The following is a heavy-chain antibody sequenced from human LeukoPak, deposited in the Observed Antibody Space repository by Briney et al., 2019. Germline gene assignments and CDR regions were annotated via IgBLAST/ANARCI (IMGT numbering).Heavy chain of an antibody. CDR2: ISDDGSNK. J-gene: IGHJ4*02. Sequence: GRSLRLSCAASGFTFSSYAMHWVRQAPGKGLEWVAVISDDGSNKYYADSVKGRFTISRDNSKNTLYLQMNSLRAEDTAVYYCVRDSQPPPYYYDSSGYLSPVDYWGQGTLVTVSS. CDR1: GFTFSSYA. CDR3: VRDSQPPPYYYDSSGYLSPVDY. V-gene: IGHV3-30-3*01. D-gene: IGHD3-22*01.